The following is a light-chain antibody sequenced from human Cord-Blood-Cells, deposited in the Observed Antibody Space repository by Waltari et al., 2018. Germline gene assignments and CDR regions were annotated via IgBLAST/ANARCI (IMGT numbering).Light chain of an antibody. V-gene: IGLV3-1*01. CDR3: QAWDSSTAGGV. J-gene: IGLJ3*02. Sequence: SYELPQPPSVSVSPGQTASITCSGDKWGDKYACWYQQKPGQSPVLVIYQDSKRPSGIPERFSGSNSGNTATLTISGTQAMDEADYYCQAWDSSTAGGVFGGGTKLTVL. CDR2: QDS. CDR1: KWGDKY.